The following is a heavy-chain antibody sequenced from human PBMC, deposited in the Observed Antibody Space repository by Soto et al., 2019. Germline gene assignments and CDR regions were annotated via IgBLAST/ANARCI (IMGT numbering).Heavy chain of an antibody. CDR2: IYYSGST. CDR3: ASGGEDTAMVGGIYYYYGMDV. CDR1: GGSISSGDYY. D-gene: IGHD5-18*01. V-gene: IGHV4-30-4*01. Sequence: SETLSLTCTVSGGSISSGDYYWSWIRQPPGKGLEWIGYIYYSGSTYYNPSLKSRVTISVDTSKNQFSLKLSSVTAADTAVYYCASGGEDTAMVGGIYYYYGMDVWGQGNTVTVSS. J-gene: IGHJ6*02.